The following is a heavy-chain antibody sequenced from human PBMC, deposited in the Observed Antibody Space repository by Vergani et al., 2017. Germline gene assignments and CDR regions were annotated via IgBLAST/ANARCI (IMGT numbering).Heavy chain of an antibody. J-gene: IGHJ3*02. Sequence: EVQLLESGGDLVQPGGSLRLSCAASGFTFIMHAMSWVRQAPGKGLEWVSTLSASDRRTHYADSVKGRFTISRDNSKNTLFLHMNSLRPDDTAVYYCAKVGRSEVASTFGAFDIWGQGTMVTVSS. D-gene: IGHD6-19*01. CDR1: GFTFIMHA. CDR2: LSASDRRT. CDR3: AKVGRSEVASTFGAFDI. V-gene: IGHV3-23*01.